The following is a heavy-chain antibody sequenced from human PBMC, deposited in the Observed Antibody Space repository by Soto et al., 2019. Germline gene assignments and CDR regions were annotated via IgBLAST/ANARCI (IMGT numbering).Heavy chain of an antibody. Sequence: GASVKVSCKASGGTFSSYAISWVRQAPGQGLEWMGGIIPIFGTANYAQKFQGRVTITADESTSTAYMELSSLRSEDTAVYYCARGRRRYVWGSYRSSSDAFDIWGQGTMVTVSS. J-gene: IGHJ3*02. CDR2: IIPIFGTA. CDR3: ARGRRRYVWGSYRSSSDAFDI. D-gene: IGHD3-16*02. V-gene: IGHV1-69*13. CDR1: GGTFSSYA.